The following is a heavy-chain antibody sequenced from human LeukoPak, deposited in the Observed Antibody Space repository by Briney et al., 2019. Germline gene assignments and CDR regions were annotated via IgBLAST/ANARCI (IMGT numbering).Heavy chain of an antibody. V-gene: IGHV1-2*02. CDR2: VNPKSGGT. Sequence: AAVKVSCKASGGTFSSYAISWVRQAPGQGLEWMGWVNPKSGGTNYAQKFQERVTMTRDTSISTAYMELSRLRSDDTAVYYCARLDDADAFDIWGQGTMVTVSS. D-gene: IGHD1-1*01. J-gene: IGHJ3*02. CDR3: ARLDDADAFDI. CDR1: GGTFSSYA.